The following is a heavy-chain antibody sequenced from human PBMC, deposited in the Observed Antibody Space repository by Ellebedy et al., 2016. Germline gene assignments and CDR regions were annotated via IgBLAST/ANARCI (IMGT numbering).Heavy chain of an antibody. Sequence: GGSLRLXCAASGFTFRSYVMSWVRQAPGKGLEWVSAITGNADTAYYADSVKGRFTISRDNSKDTLYLQMNSLRAEDTAVYYCAKLVSGYCISTSCLNWFDPWGQGTLVTVSS. CDR3: AKLVSGYCISTSCLNWFDP. D-gene: IGHD2-2*01. CDR1: GFTFRSYV. CDR2: ITGNADTA. J-gene: IGHJ5*02. V-gene: IGHV3-23*01.